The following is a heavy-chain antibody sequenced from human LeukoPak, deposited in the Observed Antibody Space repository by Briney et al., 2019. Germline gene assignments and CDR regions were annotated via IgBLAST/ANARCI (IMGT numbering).Heavy chain of an antibody. Sequence: SVKVSCKASGGTFSSYAISWVRQAPGQGLEWMGRIIPIFGTANYAQTFQGRVTITTDESTSTAYMELSSLRSEDTAVYYCARESVPPYCGGDCCLDYWGQGTLVTVSS. D-gene: IGHD2-21*02. CDR1: GGTFSSYA. V-gene: IGHV1-69*05. J-gene: IGHJ4*02. CDR3: ARESVPPYCGGDCCLDY. CDR2: IIPIFGTA.